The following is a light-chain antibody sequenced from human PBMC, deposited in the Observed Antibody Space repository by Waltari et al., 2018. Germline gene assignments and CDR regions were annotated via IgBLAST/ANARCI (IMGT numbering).Light chain of an antibody. CDR1: ALPKKY. CDR2: EDS. CDR3: YSTASTGNESV. J-gene: IGLJ2*01. Sequence: SYELTQSPSVSVSPGQTARITCSGDALPKKYAYWYRQKSGQAPVQVIYEDSKRPSGIPERFSGSSSGTMATLTISGAQVEDEGDYYCYSTASTGNESVFGAGTRLTVL. V-gene: IGLV3-10*01.